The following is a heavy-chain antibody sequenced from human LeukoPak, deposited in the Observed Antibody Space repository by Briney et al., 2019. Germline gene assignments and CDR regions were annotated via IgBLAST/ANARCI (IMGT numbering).Heavy chain of an antibody. Sequence: ASVKVSCKASGYTFTSYGISWVRQAPGQGLEWMGWISAYNGNTSYAQKLQGRVTMTTDTSTSTAYMELRSLRSDDTAVYYCARGVAVAGTPSWWFDPWGQGTLVTVSS. CDR2: ISAYNGNT. J-gene: IGHJ5*02. V-gene: IGHV1-18*01. D-gene: IGHD6-19*01. CDR3: ARGVAVAGTPSWWFDP. CDR1: GYTFTSYG.